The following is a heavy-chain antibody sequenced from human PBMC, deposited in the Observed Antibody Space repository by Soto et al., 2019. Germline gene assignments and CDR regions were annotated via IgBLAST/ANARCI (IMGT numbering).Heavy chain of an antibody. J-gene: IGHJ6*02. CDR3: ARDSSNWNDGNYYYYGMDV. CDR2: IYYSGST. V-gene: IGHV4-59*01. Sequence: KQSQTLSLTCTVSGGSISSYYWSWIRQPPGKGLEWIGYIYYSGSTNYNPSLKSRVTISVDTSKNQFSLKLSSVTAADTAVYYCARDSSNWNDGNYYYYGMDVWGQGTTVTVSS. CDR1: GGSISSYY. D-gene: IGHD1-1*01.